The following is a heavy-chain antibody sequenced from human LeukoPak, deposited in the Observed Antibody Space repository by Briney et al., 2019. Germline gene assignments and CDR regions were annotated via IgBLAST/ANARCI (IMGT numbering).Heavy chain of an antibody. V-gene: IGHV4-39*01. D-gene: IGHD1-26*01. CDR3: ARQGREGDTFDY. Sequence: SETVSLTCTVSGGSISSSSYYWGWIRQPPGKGLEWIGSIYYSGSTYYNPSLKSRVTISVDTSKNQFSLKRSPVTAVDTAVYYCARQGREGDTFDYWGQGTLVTVSS. CDR2: IYYSGST. J-gene: IGHJ4*02. CDR1: GGSISSSSYY.